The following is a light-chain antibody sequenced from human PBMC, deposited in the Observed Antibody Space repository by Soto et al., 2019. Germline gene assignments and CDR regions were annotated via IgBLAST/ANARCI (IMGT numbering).Light chain of an antibody. CDR3: SSYTPSSTVI. Sequence: QSVLTQPASVSGSPGQSITISCTGTSSDVGGYNYVSWYQQHPGKAPKLMIYEVSNRISGVSNRFSGSKSGNTASLTISGLQAEDEADYYCSSYTPSSTVIFGGGTKLTVL. V-gene: IGLV2-14*01. CDR1: SSDVGGYNY. J-gene: IGLJ2*01. CDR2: EVS.